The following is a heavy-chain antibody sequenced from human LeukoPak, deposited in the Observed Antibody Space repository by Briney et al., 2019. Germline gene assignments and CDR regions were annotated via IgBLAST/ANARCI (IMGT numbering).Heavy chain of an antibody. CDR2: IIPIFGTA. V-gene: IGHV1-69*05. J-gene: IGHJ4*02. CDR1: GGTFSSYA. Sequence: SVKVSCKASGGTFSSYAISWVRQAPGQGLEWMGGIIPIFGTANYAQKFQGRVTITTDESTSTAYMELSSLRSEDTAVYYCASIGYSSGWPFAGFDYWGQGTLVTVSS. D-gene: IGHD6-19*01. CDR3: ASIGYSSGWPFAGFDY.